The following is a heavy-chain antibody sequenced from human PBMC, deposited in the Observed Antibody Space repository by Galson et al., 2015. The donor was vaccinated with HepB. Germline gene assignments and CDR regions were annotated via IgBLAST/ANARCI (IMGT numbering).Heavy chain of an antibody. V-gene: IGHV3-23*01. D-gene: IGHD3-10*01. CDR2: ISGTDTST. CDR1: GFIFSSYA. CDR3: ASHGLYDYGPFDR. J-gene: IGHJ4*02. Sequence: SLRLSCAASGFIFSSYAMSWVRQAPGKGLEWVSAISGTDTSTYYADSVKGRFTISRDNSKNTLFLQMNSLRAEDTALYYCASHGLYDYGPFDRWGQGTLVTVSS.